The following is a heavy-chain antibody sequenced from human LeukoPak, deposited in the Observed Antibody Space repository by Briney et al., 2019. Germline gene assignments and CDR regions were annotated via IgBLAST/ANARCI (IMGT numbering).Heavy chain of an antibody. CDR2: VNEDGGER. V-gene: IGHV3-7*01. CDR3: ARGGNLEN. CDR1: GFTLKRFG. Sequence: GGPLRLSCAASGFTLKRFGMSWVRRAPGKGLEWVANVNEDGGERHYVDSVKGRFTISRDNAKNSLYLQMNSLRAEDTAVYYCARGGNLENWGGGTLVTVSS. D-gene: IGHD1-14*01. J-gene: IGHJ4*02.